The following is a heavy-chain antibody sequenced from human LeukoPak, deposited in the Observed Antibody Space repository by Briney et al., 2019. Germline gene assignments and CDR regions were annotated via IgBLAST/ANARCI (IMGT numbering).Heavy chain of an antibody. CDR3: AVLAYSSGNNDY. CDR1: GYSFTGNY. V-gene: IGHV1-2*02. Sequence: ASVKVSCKASGYSFTGNYMHWVRQAPGQGLEWMGWINPNSGGTNYAQKFQGRVTMTRDTSISTAYMELSRLRSDDTAVYYCAVLAYSSGNNDYWGQGTLVTVSS. CDR2: INPNSGGT. J-gene: IGHJ4*02. D-gene: IGHD6-19*01.